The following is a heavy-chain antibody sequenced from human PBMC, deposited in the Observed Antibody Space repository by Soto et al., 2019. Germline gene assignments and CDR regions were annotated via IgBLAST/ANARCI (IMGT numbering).Heavy chain of an antibody. J-gene: IGHJ1*01. CDR1: GGSISSSSYY. CDR2: IYYSGST. V-gene: IGHV4-39*01. CDR3: ARHIWYAEYFQH. Sequence: QLQLQESGPGLVKPSETLSLTCTVSGGSISSSSYYWGWIRQPPGKGLEWIGSIYYSGSTYYNPSFKSRVTISVDTSKNQLSLKLSSVTAADTAVYYCARHIWYAEYFQHWGQGTLVTVSS. D-gene: IGHD3-10*01.